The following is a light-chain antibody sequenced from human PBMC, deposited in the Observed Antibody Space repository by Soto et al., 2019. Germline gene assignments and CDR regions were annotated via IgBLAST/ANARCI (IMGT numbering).Light chain of an antibody. J-gene: IGLJ1*01. CDR2: GNN. CDR3: QSYDSSLSVYV. V-gene: IGLV1-40*01. Sequence: QSVLTQPPSVSGAPGQRVTISCTGSSSNIGAGYDVHWYQQLPGTAPKLLIYGNNNRPSGVPDRFSGSKSGTSASLAITGLQAEDEAGYYCQSYDSSLSVYVFVTGTKLTVL. CDR1: SSNIGAGYD.